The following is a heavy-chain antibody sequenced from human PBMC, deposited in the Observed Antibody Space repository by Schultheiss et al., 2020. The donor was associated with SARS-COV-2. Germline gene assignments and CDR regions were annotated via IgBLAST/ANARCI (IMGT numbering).Heavy chain of an antibody. CDR1: GFTFSYYY. Sequence: GESLKISCAASGFTFSYYYMSGVRQAPGKGLEWVGFIRSIAYGATTEYAASVKGRFTISRDDSKSIAFLHMNSLKTEDTAVYYCTRDPNDLAYFSPSLQEGYYFDYWGQGTLVTVSS. V-gene: IGHV3-22*01. CDR2: IRSIAYGATT. J-gene: IGHJ4*02. CDR3: TRDPNDLAYFSPSLQEGYYFDY. D-gene: IGHD1-1*01.